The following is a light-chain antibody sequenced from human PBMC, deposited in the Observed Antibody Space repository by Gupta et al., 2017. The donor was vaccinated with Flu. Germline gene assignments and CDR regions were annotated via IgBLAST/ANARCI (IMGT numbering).Light chain of an antibody. V-gene: IGKV1D-16*01. J-gene: IGKJ4*01. CDR1: QDIRTK. Sequence: DLPMTQSPFSLSASVGDRVTITFRAGQDIRTKLAWYQQKPEKAPKSLIYAASNLQSGVPSRFSGGGSGTNYSITISSLQPEDFATYYCQQYNSIPLTFGGGTKVEIK. CDR3: QQYNSIPLT. CDR2: AAS.